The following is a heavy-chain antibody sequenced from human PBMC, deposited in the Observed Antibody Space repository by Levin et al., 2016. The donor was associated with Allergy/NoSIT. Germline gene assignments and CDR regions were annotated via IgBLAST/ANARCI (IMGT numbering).Heavy chain of an antibody. J-gene: IGHJ6*02. CDR3: ARGGVGRIGTSYYYYAMDV. CDR1: GFTFSIYA. Sequence: GGSLRLSCAASGFTFSIYAMHWVRQAPGKGLEWVAIIWYDGTNKYYADSVQGRFTISRDNSKDTLYLEMNSLRAEDTAVYYCARGGVGRIGTSYYYYAMDVWGPGTTVSVSS. CDR2: IWYDGTNK. D-gene: IGHD1-1*01. V-gene: IGHV3-33*01.